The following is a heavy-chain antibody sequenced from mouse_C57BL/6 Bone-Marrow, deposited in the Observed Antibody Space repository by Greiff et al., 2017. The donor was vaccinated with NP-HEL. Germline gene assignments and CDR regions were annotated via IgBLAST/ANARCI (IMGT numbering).Heavy chain of an antibody. V-gene: IGHV1-64*01. CDR1: GYTFTSYW. CDR3: ARGDGSSYWYFDV. Sequence: QVQLKQPGAELVKPGASVKLSCKASGYTFTSYWMHWVKQRPGQGLEWIGMIHPNSGSTNYHEKFKSKATLTVDKSSSTPYMQLSSLTSEGSAVYYCARGDGSSYWYFDVWGTGTTVTVSS. J-gene: IGHJ1*03. D-gene: IGHD1-1*01. CDR2: IHPNSGST.